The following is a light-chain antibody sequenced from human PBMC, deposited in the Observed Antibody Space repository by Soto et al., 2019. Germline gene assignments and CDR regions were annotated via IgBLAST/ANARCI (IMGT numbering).Light chain of an antibody. CDR3: QSYNDWPFA. CDR1: ESLFGF. J-gene: IGKJ2*01. CDR2: GVS. V-gene: IGKV3-15*01. Sequence: DIVLTQSPATLSVSPGDRVTLSRRASESLFGFLAWYQQKPGQAPRLLMYGVSTRATGIPARFSGGGSATDFTLTISSLQSEDSAFYFCQSYNDWPFASGLGTRLEI.